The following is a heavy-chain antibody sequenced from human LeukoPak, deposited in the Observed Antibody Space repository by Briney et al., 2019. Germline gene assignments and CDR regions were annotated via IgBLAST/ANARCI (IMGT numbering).Heavy chain of an antibody. CDR3: ARRLGHAY. CDR2: IHYSGVT. J-gene: IGHJ4*02. CDR1: GDSMNRGSYF. V-gene: IGHV4-39*01. Sequence: SETLSLTCTVSGDSMNRGSYFWGSIRQPPGKGLEWIGGIHYSGVTYYNPSLKSRVTTSKDTSKSQFSLKLTSVTAADTAVYYCARRLGHAYWGQGILVAVSS. D-gene: IGHD3-9*01.